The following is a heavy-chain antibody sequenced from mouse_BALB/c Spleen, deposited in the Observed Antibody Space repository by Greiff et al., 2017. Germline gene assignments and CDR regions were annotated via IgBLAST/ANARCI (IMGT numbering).Heavy chain of an antibody. CDR2: IWGDGST. CDR1: GFSLTGYG. CDR3: ARRYYGIYAMDY. J-gene: IGHJ4*01. V-gene: IGHV2-6-7*01. Sequence: VQLVESGPGLVAPSQSLSITCTVSGFSLTGYGVNWVRQPPGKGLEWLGMIWGDGSTDYNSALKSRLSISKDNTKSHVFLKMNSLQTEDTARYYCARRYYGIYAMDYWGQGTSVTVSA. D-gene: IGHD2-1*01.